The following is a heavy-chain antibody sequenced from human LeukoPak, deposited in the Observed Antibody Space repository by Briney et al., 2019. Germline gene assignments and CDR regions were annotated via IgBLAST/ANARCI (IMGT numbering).Heavy chain of an antibody. CDR2: INTNTGNP. V-gene: IGHV7-4-1*02. CDR1: GYTFNNYA. CDR3: ATSPGIAAPSGYYFDH. J-gene: IGHJ4*02. D-gene: IGHD6-13*01. Sequence: GASVKVSCKASGYTFNNYAMNWVRQAPGQGPEWMGWINTNTGNPTYAQGFTGRFVFSVDTSVSTAYLQISGLKAEDTAVYYCATSPGIAAPSGYYFDHWGQGTLVTVSS.